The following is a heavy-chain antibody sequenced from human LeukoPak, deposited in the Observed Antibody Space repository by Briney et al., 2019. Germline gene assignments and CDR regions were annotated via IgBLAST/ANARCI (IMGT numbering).Heavy chain of an antibody. CDR1: GGSIRSNDYY. Sequence: PSQTLSLTCTVSGGSIRSNDYYWSWIRQPPGKGLELIGYIFYTGNTHYNPSLQSRVTFSVDTSKNQFSLKLSSVTAADTAVYFCATVVVVAATNYYYYATDVWGQGTTVTVSS. CDR2: IFYTGNT. V-gene: IGHV4-30-4*01. J-gene: IGHJ6*02. CDR3: ATVVVVAATNYYYYATDV. D-gene: IGHD2-15*01.